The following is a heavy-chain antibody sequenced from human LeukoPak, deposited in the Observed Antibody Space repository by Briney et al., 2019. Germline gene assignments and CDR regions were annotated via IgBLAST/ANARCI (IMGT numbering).Heavy chain of an antibody. CDR2: INPNSGGT. D-gene: IGHD4-17*01. CDR3: ASLHYGPTPDWFDP. CDR1: GYTFTGYY. V-gene: IGHV1-2*02. J-gene: IGHJ5*02. Sequence: ASVKVSCKASGYTFTGYYMHWVRQAPGQGLEWMGWINPNSGGTNCAQKFQGRVTMTRDTSISTAYMELSRLRSDDTAVYYCASLHYGPTPDWFDPWGQGTLVTVSS.